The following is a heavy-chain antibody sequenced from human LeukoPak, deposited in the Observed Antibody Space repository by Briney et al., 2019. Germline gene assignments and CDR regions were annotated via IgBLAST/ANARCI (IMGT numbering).Heavy chain of an antibody. CDR2: IYPGGSDT. CDR3: ARRDGSGRPLDY. D-gene: IGHD3-10*01. V-gene: IGHV5-51*01. CDR1: GYSFTNYW. Sequence: GESLKISCKGPGYSFTNYWIAWVRQMPGKGLEWMGIIYPGGSDTRYSPSFQGQVTISADKSITTAYLQWSSLRTSDTAMYYCARRDGSGRPLDYWGQGTLVTVSS. J-gene: IGHJ4*02.